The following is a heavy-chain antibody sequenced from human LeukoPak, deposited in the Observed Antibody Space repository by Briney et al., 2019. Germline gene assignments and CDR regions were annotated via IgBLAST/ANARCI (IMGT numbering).Heavy chain of an antibody. CDR2: IYYIGTT. D-gene: IGHD4-23*01. V-gene: IGHV4-59*01. J-gene: IGHJ4*02. CDR1: GDSLNNYY. CDR3: ARGTYGGNSGMDY. Sequence: SETLSLTCTVYGDSLNNYYWSWIRQPPGKGLEWIGYIYYIGTTKFNPSLKSRVTISLDTSRNQFSLKLSSVTAADTAVYYCARGTYGGNSGMDYWGQGTLVTVSS.